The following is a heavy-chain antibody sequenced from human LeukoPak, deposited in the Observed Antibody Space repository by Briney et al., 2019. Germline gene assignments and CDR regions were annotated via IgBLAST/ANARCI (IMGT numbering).Heavy chain of an antibody. Sequence: PGGSLRLSCAASGFTFDDYGMSWVRQVPGKGLEWVSGINWNGSGAGYADSVKGRFTISRDNAKNSLYLQMNSLRAEDTAVYYCATSPGLGYSSSLTGVDYWGQGTLVTVSS. D-gene: IGHD6-6*01. CDR1: GFTFDDYG. J-gene: IGHJ4*02. V-gene: IGHV3-20*04. CDR3: ATSPGLGYSSSLTGVDY. CDR2: INWNGSGA.